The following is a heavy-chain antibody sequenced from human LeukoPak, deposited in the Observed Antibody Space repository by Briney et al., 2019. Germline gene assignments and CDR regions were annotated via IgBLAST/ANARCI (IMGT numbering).Heavy chain of an antibody. J-gene: IGHJ4*02. Sequence: SVKVSCKASGGTFSSYAISWVRQAPGQGLEWMGRIIPILGIANYAQKFQGRVTITADKSTSTAYMELSSLRSEDTAVYYCARVLSDYYDSSGAFDYWGQGTLVTVSS. CDR3: ARVLSDYYDSSGAFDY. V-gene: IGHV1-69*04. D-gene: IGHD3-22*01. CDR1: GGTFSSYA. CDR2: IIPILGIA.